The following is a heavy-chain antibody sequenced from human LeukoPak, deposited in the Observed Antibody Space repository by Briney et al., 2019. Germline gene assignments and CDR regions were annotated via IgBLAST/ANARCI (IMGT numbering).Heavy chain of an antibody. D-gene: IGHD1-26*01. CDR2: IYYSGST. CDR3: ASLYSGSYYADY. CDR1: GGSISSGDYY. Sequence: PSETLSLTCTVSGGSISSGDYYWSWLRQPPGKGLEWIGYIYYSGSTYYNPSLKSRVTISVDTSKNQFSLKLSSVTAADTAVYYCASLYSGSYYADYWGQGTLVTVSS. V-gene: IGHV4-30-4*01. J-gene: IGHJ4*02.